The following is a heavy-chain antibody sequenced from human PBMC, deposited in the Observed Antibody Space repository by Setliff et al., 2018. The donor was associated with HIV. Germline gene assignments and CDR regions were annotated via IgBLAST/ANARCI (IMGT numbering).Heavy chain of an antibody. Sequence: ASVKVSCKVSGYSLAELSIHWVRQAPGEGLEWMGGFDPEDDETVYAEKFQGRVTMTEDTSTDTAVYYCARGEGRDGYNLYYYYMDVWGKGTTVTVSS. CDR1: GYSLAELS. V-gene: IGHV1-24*01. J-gene: IGHJ6*03. CDR3: YYMDV. D-gene: IGHD3-10*01. CDR2: FDPEDDET.